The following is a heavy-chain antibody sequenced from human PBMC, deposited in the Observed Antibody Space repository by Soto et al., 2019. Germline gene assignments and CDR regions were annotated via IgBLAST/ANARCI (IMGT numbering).Heavy chain of an antibody. J-gene: IGHJ6*02. CDR1: VFTFSTYS. CDR3: AREYTAWPLAYGLDV. CDR2: ISSRSDI. D-gene: IGHD2-2*02. Sequence: PGGSLRLSCLGSVFTFSTYSINWFRQAPGKGLEWVSSISSRSDIYYADSVKGRFTISRDNAKNSVSLQMNSLRAEDTAVYYCAREYTAWPLAYGLDVWGQGTTVTVSS. V-gene: IGHV3-21*01.